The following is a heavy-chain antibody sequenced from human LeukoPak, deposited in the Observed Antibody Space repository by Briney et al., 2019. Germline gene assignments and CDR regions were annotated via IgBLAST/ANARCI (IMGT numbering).Heavy chain of an antibody. CDR2: IYYSGST. CDR1: GGSISSYY. V-gene: IGHV4-59*01. Sequence: SETLSLTCTVSGGSISSYYWSWIRQPPGKGLEWIGYIYYSGSTNYNPSLKSRVTISVDTSKNQFSLKLSSVTAADTAVYYCARSSYYYYYYMDVWGKGTTVTISS. CDR3: ARSSYYYYYYMDV. J-gene: IGHJ6*03.